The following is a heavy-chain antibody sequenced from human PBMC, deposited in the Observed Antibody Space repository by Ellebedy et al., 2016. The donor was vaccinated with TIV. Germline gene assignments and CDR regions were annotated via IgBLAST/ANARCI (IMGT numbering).Heavy chain of an antibody. CDR2: IDPNDSYT. D-gene: IGHD3-22*01. CDR1: GYSFTSYW. V-gene: IGHV5-10-1*01. Sequence: GGSLRLSCKGSGYSFTSYWISWVRKLQGKGLEWMGRIDPNDSYTNYCPSFQGHVTISADKSISTAYRQWSSRKASDTARYYCAREWRELAYDSSGSQGDYWGQGTLVTVSS. J-gene: IGHJ4*02. CDR3: AREWRELAYDSSGSQGDY.